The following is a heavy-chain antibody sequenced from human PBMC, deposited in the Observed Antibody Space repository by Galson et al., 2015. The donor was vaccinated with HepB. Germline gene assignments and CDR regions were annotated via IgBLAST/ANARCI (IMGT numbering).Heavy chain of an antibody. CDR1: GFTFSSYG. V-gene: IGHV3-33*08. CDR3: ARDPHVLDSSSWYRGGGGYDY. CDR2: IWYDGSNK. J-gene: IGHJ4*02. D-gene: IGHD6-13*01. Sequence: SLRLSCAASGFTFSSYGMHWVRQAPGKGLEWVAVIWYDGSNKYYADSVKGRFTISRDNSKNTLYLQMNSLRAEDTAVYYCARDPHVLDSSSWYRGGGGYDYWGQGTLVTVSS.